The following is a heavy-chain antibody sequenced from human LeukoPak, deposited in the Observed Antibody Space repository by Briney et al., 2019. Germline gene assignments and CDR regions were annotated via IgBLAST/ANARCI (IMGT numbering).Heavy chain of an antibody. J-gene: IGHJ4*02. CDR2: IYYSGST. CDR3: ARGQSLGPYYFDY. CDR1: GGSISSYY. V-gene: IGHV4-59*01. Sequence: SETLSLTCTVSGGSISSYYWSWIRQPPGKGLEWIGYIYYSGSTNYNPSLKSRVTISVDTSKNQFSLKLSSVTAADTAVYYCARGQSLGPYYFDYWGQGTLVTVSS. D-gene: IGHD3-10*01.